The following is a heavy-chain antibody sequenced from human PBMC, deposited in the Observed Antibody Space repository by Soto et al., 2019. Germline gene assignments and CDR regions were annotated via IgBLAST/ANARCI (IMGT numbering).Heavy chain of an antibody. J-gene: IGHJ6*03. V-gene: IGHV1-18*01. CDR1: GYTFTSYG. CDR3: ARVDCSSTSCYYYYYYMDV. CDR2: ISAYNGNT. Sequence: QVQLVQSGAEVKKPGASVKVSCKASGYTFTSYGISWVRQAPGQGLEWMGWISAYNGNTNYAQKLQGRVTMTTDTSKSTAYRTMSSLKSDDTAEYYCARVDCSSTSCYYYYYYMDVWGKGTTVTVSS. D-gene: IGHD2-2*01.